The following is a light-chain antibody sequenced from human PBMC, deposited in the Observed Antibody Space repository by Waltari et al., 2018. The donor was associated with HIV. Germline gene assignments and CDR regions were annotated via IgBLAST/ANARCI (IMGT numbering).Light chain of an antibody. CDR2: EVS. CDR3: KSKTSSSTPCV. CDR1: SSDIGAYNS. J-gene: IGLJ1*01. Sequence: QSALTQPASVSGSPGQSITISCTGSSSDIGAYNSVSWYQQHPGKAPKLIIYEVSNRPSGVSGRFSGSKSGNTASLTISGLQAEDEADYFCKSKTSSSTPCVFGTGTKVAVL. V-gene: IGLV2-14*01.